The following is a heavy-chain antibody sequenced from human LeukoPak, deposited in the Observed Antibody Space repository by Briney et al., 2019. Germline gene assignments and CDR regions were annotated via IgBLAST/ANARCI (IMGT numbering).Heavy chain of an antibody. CDR3: ARVLAAGTAWFDP. J-gene: IGHJ5*02. Sequence: GGSLRLSCAASGFTVSSNYMTWVRQAPGKGLEWVSVIYSGGSTYYADSVKGRFTISRDNSKNTLYLQMNTLRAEDTAVYYCARVLAAGTAWFDPWGQGTLVTVSS. CDR1: GFTVSSNY. D-gene: IGHD6-13*01. V-gene: IGHV3-53*01. CDR2: IYSGGST.